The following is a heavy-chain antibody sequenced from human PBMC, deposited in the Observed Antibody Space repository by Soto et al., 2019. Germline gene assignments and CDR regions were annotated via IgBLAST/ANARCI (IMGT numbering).Heavy chain of an antibody. CDR1: GLTFSSYW. D-gene: IGHD2-2*01. V-gene: IGHV3-7*04. CDR3: ARVGDGSSTSCETGCFDP. Sequence: GGSLRLSCAASGLTFSSYWMSWVRQAPGKGLEWVANIKQDGSGKYYVDSVKGRFTIARVDAKNSLLLQMNSLSAEDTAGYYCARVGDGSSTSCETGCFDPWGQGTLVTVSS. J-gene: IGHJ5*02. CDR2: IKQDGSGK.